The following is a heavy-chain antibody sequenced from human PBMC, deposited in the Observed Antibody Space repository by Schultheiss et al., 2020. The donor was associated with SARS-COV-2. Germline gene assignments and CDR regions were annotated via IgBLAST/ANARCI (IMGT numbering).Heavy chain of an antibody. CDR2: IYYSGST. D-gene: IGHD3-9*01. J-gene: IGHJ5*02. CDR3: ARGGYFNWLLSKFDP. CDR1: GGSISSYY. Sequence: SQTLSLTCTVSGGSISSYYWSWIRQPPGKGLEWIGYIYYSGSTNYNPSLKSRVTISVDTSKNQFSLKLSSVTAADTAVYYCARGGYFNWLLSKFDPWGQGRLVTVSS. V-gene: IGHV4-59*01.